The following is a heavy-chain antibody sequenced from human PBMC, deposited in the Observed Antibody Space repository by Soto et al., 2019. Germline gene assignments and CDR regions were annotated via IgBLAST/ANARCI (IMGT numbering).Heavy chain of an antibody. CDR2: MFLGGSDT. Sequence: GESLKISCQGSGDTFSSYWIGWVRQMPGKGLEWMGIMFLGGSDTRYSPSFQGRVNISADKSIRTAYLQWNSLEASDTAMYYCAKIKKIGGGDCNPLKYGGRETLVPVS. CDR1: GDTFSSYW. D-gene: IGHD3-16*01. J-gene: IGHJ4*02. V-gene: IGHV5-51*01. CDR3: AKIKKIGGGDCNPLKY.